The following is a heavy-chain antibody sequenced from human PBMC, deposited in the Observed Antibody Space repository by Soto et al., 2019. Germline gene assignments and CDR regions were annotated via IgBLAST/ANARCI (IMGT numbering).Heavy chain of an antibody. J-gene: IGHJ5*02. CDR3: ARVVPGAEAWFAP. CDR1: GYTFSNYG. D-gene: IGHD2-2*01. CDR2: ISLYSDGT. Sequence: QVQLVQSGGEVKRPGASVKVSCKTSGYTFSNYGITWVRQAPGQPLEWLGWISLYSDGTNYAQKFQGRVSMTTDTSTTTAYMVLRSLRSEETAVYYCARVVPGAEAWFAPWGQGTLVTVSS. V-gene: IGHV1-18*01.